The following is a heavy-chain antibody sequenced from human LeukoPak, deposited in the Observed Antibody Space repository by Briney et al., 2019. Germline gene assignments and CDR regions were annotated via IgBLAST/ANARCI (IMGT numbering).Heavy chain of an antibody. Sequence: PSQTLSLTCTVSGGSISSGSYYWSWIRQPAGKGLEWIGRIYTSGSTNYNPSLKSRVTISVDTSKNQFSLKLSSVTAADTAVYYCARHTKYSSGWYNQGDYWGRGTLVTVSS. CDR1: GGSISSGSYY. D-gene: IGHD6-19*01. CDR2: IYTSGST. J-gene: IGHJ4*02. CDR3: ARHTKYSSGWYNQGDY. V-gene: IGHV4-61*02.